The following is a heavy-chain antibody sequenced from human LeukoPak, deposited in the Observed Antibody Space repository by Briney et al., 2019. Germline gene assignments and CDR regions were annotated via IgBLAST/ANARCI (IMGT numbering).Heavy chain of an antibody. D-gene: IGHD3-9*01. CDR3: AREKQYYDILTGYYIGPSRYGMDV. J-gene: IGHJ6*02. Sequence: SETLSLTCTVSGGSISSYYWSWIRQPPGKGLEWIGYIYYSGSTNYNPSLKSRVTISVDTSKNQFSLKLSSVTAADTAVYYCAREKQYYDILTGYYIGPSRYGMDVWGQGTTVTVSS. CDR2: IYYSGST. CDR1: GGSISSYY. V-gene: IGHV4-59*01.